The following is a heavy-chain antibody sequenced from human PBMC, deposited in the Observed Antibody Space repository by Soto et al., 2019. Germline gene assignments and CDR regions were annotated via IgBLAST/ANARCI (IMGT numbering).Heavy chain of an antibody. CDR1: GFTFSTYG. CDR2: ISFDGSDK. J-gene: IGHJ4*02. V-gene: IGHV3-30*18. CDR3: AKDGRFCTSANCFPRDYYFFDH. Sequence: QVRLVESGGGVVQPGRSLRLSCAASGFTFSTYGMHWVRQAPGKGLEWVAHISFDGSDKYYAESVKGRFTISRDYSTNTVYLQMNSLRAEDTAVYYCAKDGRFCTSANCFPRDYYFFDHWGQGTLVTVSS. D-gene: IGHD2-2*01.